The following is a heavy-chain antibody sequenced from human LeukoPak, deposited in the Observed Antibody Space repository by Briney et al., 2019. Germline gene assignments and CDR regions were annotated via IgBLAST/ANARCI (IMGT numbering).Heavy chain of an antibody. D-gene: IGHD3-22*01. CDR1: GFTFSSYA. Sequence: PGGSLRLSCAASGFTFSSYAMSWVRQAPGKGLEWVSAISGSGGSTYYADSVKGRFTISRDNSKNTLYLQMNSLRAEDTAVYYCATRTMIVVTQKRDFDYWGQGTLVTVSS. CDR2: ISGSGGST. J-gene: IGHJ4*02. V-gene: IGHV3-23*01. CDR3: ATRTMIVVTQKRDFDY.